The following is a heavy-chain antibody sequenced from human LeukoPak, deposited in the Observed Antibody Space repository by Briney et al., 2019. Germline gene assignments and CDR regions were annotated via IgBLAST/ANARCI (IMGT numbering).Heavy chain of an antibody. V-gene: IGHV1-2*02. Sequence: ASVKVSCKASGYTFTGYYMHWVRQAPGQGLEWMGWINPNSGGTNYAQKFQGRVTMTRDTSISTAYMGLSRLRSDDTAVYYCARVGSYGDYSFDPWGQGTLVTVSS. CDR3: ARVGSYGDYSFDP. J-gene: IGHJ5*02. CDR2: INPNSGGT. CDR1: GYTFTGYY. D-gene: IGHD4-17*01.